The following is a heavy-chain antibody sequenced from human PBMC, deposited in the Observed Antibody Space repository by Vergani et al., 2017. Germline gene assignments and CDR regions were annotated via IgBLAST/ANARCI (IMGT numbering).Heavy chain of an antibody. CDR2: IKQDGSEK. J-gene: IGHJ2*01. D-gene: IGHD2-2*01. CDR3: AKDGEYCSSTSCHPWWYFDL. CDR1: GFTFSSYW. V-gene: IGHV3-7*01. Sequence: EVQLVESGGGLVQPGGSLRLSCAASGFTFSSYWMSWVRQAPGKGLEWVANIKQDGSEKYYVDSVKGRFTISRDNAKNSLYLQMNSLRAEDTAVYYCAKDGEYCSSTSCHPWWYFDLWGRGTLVTVSS.